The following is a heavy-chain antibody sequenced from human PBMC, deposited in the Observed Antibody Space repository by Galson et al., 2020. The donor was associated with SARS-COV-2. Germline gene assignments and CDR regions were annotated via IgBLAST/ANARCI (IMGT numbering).Heavy chain of an antibody. CDR3: ARGRTYYYGSGSYYSNYYYYGMDV. V-gene: IGHV1-69*13. CDR1: GGTFSSYA. CDR2: IIPIFGAA. D-gene: IGHD3-10*01. J-gene: IGHJ6*02. Sequence: SVQVSCKASGGTFSSYAISWVRPAPGQGLEWMGGIIPIFGAAHYAQQFQGRVTITADEPTSTAYMELSSLRSEDTAVYYCARGRTYYYGSGSYYSNYYYYGMDVWGQGTTVTVSS.